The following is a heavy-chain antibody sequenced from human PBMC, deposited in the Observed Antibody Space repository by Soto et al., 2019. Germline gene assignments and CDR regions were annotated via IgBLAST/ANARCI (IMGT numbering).Heavy chain of an antibody. CDR3: ARDLGPAVTEGRYYGMDV. CDR2: ISAGGSDQ. CDR1: GFTFSGYA. J-gene: IGHJ6*02. Sequence: QVQLVESGGGVVQPGRSLRLSCAASGFTFSGYAMHWFRQAPGKGLEWVAVISAGGSDQYYADSVKGRFTISRDNSKSTLYLQMNSPRGEDTGVYYCARDLGPAVTEGRYYGMDVWGQGTTVTVSS. D-gene: IGHD6-13*01. V-gene: IGHV3-30-3*01.